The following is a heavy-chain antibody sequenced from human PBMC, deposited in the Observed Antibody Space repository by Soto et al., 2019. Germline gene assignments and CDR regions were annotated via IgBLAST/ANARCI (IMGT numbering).Heavy chain of an antibody. CDR1: GGSISSYY. D-gene: IGHD1-7*01. CDR3: ARSVDQSLPLSLITGTSRGYNWFDP. V-gene: IGHV4-59*01. Sequence: QVQLQESGPGLVKPSETLSLTCTVSGGSISSYYWSWIRQPPGKGLEWIGYIYYSGSTNYNPSLKSRVTISVDTSKNQFSLKLSSVTAADTAVYYCARSVDQSLPLSLITGTSRGYNWFDPWGQGTLVTVSS. CDR2: IYYSGST. J-gene: IGHJ5*02.